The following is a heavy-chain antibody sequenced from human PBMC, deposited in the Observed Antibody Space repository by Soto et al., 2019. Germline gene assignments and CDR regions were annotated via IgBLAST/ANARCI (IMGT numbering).Heavy chain of an antibody. V-gene: IGHV1-69*01. CDR2: IIPLFGTA. Sequence: QVQLEQSGGEVKQPGSSVRVSCKPSGGTFSTYAINWVRQAPGQGLEWMGAIIPLFGTADYSQKFQGRVTITAAESTRTAYMALSSLRFDDTAVYFCARPKGTYRSGYYYFDFWGQGTLVTVSS. CDR1: GGTFSTYA. CDR3: ARPKGTYRSGYYYFDF. D-gene: IGHD6-19*01. J-gene: IGHJ4*02.